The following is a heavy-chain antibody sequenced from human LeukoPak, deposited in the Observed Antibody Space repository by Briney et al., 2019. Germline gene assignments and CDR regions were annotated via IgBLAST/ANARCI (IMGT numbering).Heavy chain of an antibody. CDR2: FSGHTVAT. D-gene: IGHD1-1*01. Sequence: GGSLRLSCAASGFTFSTYAMTWVRQAPGKGLEWVSTFSGHTVATYYADSVKGRFTISRDNSKNTLHLQMNSLRAEDTAVYYCAKEGTGIHFDYWGQGTLVTVSS. J-gene: IGHJ4*02. V-gene: IGHV3-23*01. CDR3: AKEGTGIHFDY. CDR1: GFTFSTYA.